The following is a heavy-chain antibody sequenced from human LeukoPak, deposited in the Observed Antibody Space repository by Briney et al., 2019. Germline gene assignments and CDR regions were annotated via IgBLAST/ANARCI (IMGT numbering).Heavy chain of an antibody. CDR2: ISSSGSTI. CDR3: AREHSSGSLSFDY. J-gene: IGHJ4*02. Sequence: PGGSLRLSCAASGFTFSDYYMSWIRQAPGKGLEWVSYISSSGSTIYYADSVKGRFTISGDNAKNSLYLQMNSLRAEDTAVYYCAREHSSGSLSFDYWGQGTLVTVSS. D-gene: IGHD6-19*01. CDR1: GFTFSDYY. V-gene: IGHV3-11*01.